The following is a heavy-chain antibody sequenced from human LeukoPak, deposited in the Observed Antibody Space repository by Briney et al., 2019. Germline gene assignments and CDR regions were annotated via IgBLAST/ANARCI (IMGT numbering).Heavy chain of an antibody. CDR1: GGSISTSNYD. J-gene: IGHJ4*02. D-gene: IGHD1-1*01. Sequence: SETLSPTCTVSGGSISTSNYDWGWIRQPPGKGLEWIGNIFYSGSTYYSPSLKSRVTISLDTSRNQFSLKLSSVTAADTAVYYCARDKRQASGRGLDYWGQGALVTVSS. CDR3: ARDKRQASGRGLDY. V-gene: IGHV4-39*07. CDR2: IFYSGST.